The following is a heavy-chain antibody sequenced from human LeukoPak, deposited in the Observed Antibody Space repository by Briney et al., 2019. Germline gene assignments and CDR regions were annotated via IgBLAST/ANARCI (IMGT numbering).Heavy chain of an antibody. CDR2: LISNDEK. CDR3: ARIIWFVASSWYSGRDYYYYYMDV. J-gene: IGHJ6*03. V-gene: IGHV2-26*01. CDR1: GFSRSAARMG. D-gene: IGHD6-13*01. Sequence: ESGPKLLNPTETFTLTRSVSGFSRSAARMGLSWIGQPPGKALEWLAALISNDEKTYTTSISSSLTSSKDTSNRPLGPTMTNMDPVDTATYYRARIIWFVASSWYSGRDYYYYYMDVWGKGPTFTFSS.